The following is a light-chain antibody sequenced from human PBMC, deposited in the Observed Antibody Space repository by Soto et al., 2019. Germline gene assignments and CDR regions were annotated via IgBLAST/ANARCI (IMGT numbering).Light chain of an antibody. Sequence: VLTQSPATLSLSPGESATLSCRASLNVNSYLAWYQQKTGQAPSLLIYGAFTRATGIPNRFSGTGSGTELTLTISSLQSDDFATYYCQNYNDYSSTCGPGTKVDIK. CDR1: LNVNSY. CDR3: QNYNDYSST. V-gene: IGKV3-15*01. J-gene: IGKJ3*01. CDR2: GAF.